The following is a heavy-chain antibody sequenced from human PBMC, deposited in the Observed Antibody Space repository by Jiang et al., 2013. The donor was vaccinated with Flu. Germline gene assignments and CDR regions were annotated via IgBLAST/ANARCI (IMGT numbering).Heavy chain of an antibody. Sequence: LLKPSETLSLTCAVYGGSFSGYYWSWIRQPPGKGLEWIGEINHSGSTNYNPSLKSRVTISVDTSKNQFSLKLSSVTAADTAVYYCAREAIIVVVPAAISKWFDPWGQGTLVTVSS. D-gene: IGHD2-2*01. CDR2: INHSGST. CDR3: AREAIIVVVPAAISKWFDP. J-gene: IGHJ5*02. V-gene: IGHV4-34*01. CDR1: GGSFSGYY.